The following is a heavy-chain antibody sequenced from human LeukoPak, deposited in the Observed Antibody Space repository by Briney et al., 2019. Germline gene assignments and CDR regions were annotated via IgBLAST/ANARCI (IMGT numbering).Heavy chain of an antibody. V-gene: IGHV3-48*04. D-gene: IGHD6-6*01. CDR3: ARAGIAARPSTPFYYYYYMDV. CDR1: GGSISSSN. J-gene: IGHJ6*03. Sequence: GTLSLTCAVSGGSISSSNWWRGGRPPPGKGLEGVSYISSSGRTIYYADPVKCRFTISSDNAKNSLYLQMNSLRPDDTAVYYCARAGIAARPSTPFYYYYYMDVWGKGTTVTVSS. CDR2: ISSSGRTI.